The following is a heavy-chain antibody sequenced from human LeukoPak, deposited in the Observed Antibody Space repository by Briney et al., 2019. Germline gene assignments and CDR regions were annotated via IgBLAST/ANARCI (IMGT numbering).Heavy chain of an antibody. J-gene: IGHJ4*02. CDR1: GFTFSSYS. Sequence: GGSLRLSCAASGFTFSSYSMNWVRQAPGKGLEWVSYISSSSSTIYYADSVKGRFTISRDNAKNSLYLQMNSLRAEDTAVYYCARDVSRRGSMGYCWGQGTLVTVSS. CDR3: ARDVSRRGSMGYC. CDR2: ISSSSSTI. D-gene: IGHD2/OR15-2a*01. V-gene: IGHV3-48*01.